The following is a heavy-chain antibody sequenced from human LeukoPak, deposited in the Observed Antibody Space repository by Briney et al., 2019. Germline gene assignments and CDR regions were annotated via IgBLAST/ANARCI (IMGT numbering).Heavy chain of an antibody. J-gene: IGHJ4*02. V-gene: IGHV4-39*01. CDR1: GDSISSGSYY. Sequence: SETLSLTCTVSGDSISSGSYYWGWIRQPPGKGLEWIGNIYYSGITYYNPSLKSRVSISVDTSKNQFSLKLSSVTAADTAVYYCARHPGRLFDYWGQGTLVTVSS. CDR3: ARHPGRLFDY. CDR2: IYYSGIT.